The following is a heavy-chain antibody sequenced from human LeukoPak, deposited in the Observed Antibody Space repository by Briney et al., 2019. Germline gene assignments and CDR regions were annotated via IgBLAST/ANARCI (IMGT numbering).Heavy chain of an antibody. CDR2: ISYDGSNK. CDR1: GFTFSSYG. Sequence: QSGGSLRLSCAASGFTFSSYGMHWVRQAPGKGLEWVAVISYDGSNKYYADSVKGRFTISRDNSKNTLYLQMTSLRAEDTAVYYCAKEQRVGYSGYEDPLDAFDIWGQGTMVTVPS. D-gene: IGHD5-12*01. CDR3: AKEQRVGYSGYEDPLDAFDI. V-gene: IGHV3-30*18. J-gene: IGHJ3*02.